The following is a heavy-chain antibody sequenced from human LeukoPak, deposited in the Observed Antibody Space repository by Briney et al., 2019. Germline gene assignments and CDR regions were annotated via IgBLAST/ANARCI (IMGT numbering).Heavy chain of an antibody. D-gene: IGHD3-10*01. V-gene: IGHV3-33*01. CDR3: ARIRGVLDRNSASFYSDY. J-gene: IGHJ4*02. Sequence: PGGSLRLSCAASGFTFSNYGMRWVRQAPGKGLEWVAIIWFDGSKKYYADSVKGRFTISRDNSQNTVYLEMNSLRDEDTAVYYCARIRGVLDRNSASFYSDYWGQGTLVTVSS. CDR1: GFTFSNYG. CDR2: IWFDGSKK.